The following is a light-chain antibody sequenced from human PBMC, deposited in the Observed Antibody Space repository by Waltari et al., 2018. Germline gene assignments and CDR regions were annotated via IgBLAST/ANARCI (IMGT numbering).Light chain of an antibody. V-gene: IGLV1-47*01. CDR1: SSNIGRHY. Sequence: QSVLTQPPSASGTPGQRVTISCSGSSSNIGRHYVYWYQQLPGTAPKFLSYRNDQRPSGVPDRFSGSKSGTSASLAISVLRSEDEADYYCAAWDNSLSGPAFGGGTKLTVL. CDR3: AAWDNSLSGPA. J-gene: IGLJ2*01. CDR2: RND.